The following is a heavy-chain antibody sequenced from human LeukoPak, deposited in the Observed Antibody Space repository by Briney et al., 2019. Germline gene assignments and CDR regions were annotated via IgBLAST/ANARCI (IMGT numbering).Heavy chain of an antibody. CDR3: ARDITSVGFAP. CDR1: GCTFTSCG. D-gene: IGHD3-16*01. Sequence: ASVKVTCKGSGCTFTSCGISWVRQAPGQGLEWMGWISAYNGNTNYAQKLEGRVTMTTDTSTTTAYMELRSLRSDDTAVYYCARDITSVGFAPWGHGPLVTVSS. CDR2: ISAYNGNT. J-gene: IGHJ5*02. V-gene: IGHV1-18*01.